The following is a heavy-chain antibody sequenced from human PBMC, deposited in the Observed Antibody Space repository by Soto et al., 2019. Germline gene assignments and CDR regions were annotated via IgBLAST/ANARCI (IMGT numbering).Heavy chain of an antibody. CDR2: IIPIFGTA. CDR1: GGTFSSYA. CDR3: ARDLSPPTTALYYYGMDV. V-gene: IGHV1-69*13. J-gene: IGHJ6*02. Sequence: SVKVSCKASGGTFSSYAISWVRQAPGQGLEWMGGIIPIFGTANYAQKFQGRVTITADESTSTAYMELSSLRSEDTAVDYCARDLSPPTTALYYYGMDVWGQGTTVTVSS. D-gene: IGHD3-16*02.